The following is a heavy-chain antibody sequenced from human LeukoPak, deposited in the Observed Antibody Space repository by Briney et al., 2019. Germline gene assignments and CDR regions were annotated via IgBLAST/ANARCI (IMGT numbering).Heavy chain of an antibody. CDR1: GYSFTGYW. CDR2: IYPGDSDT. D-gene: IGHD3-10*01. V-gene: IGHV5-51*01. CDR3: ARLGSDYYYAPNWFDP. Sequence: GESLKISCKGSGYSFTGYWIGWVRQMPGKGLEWMGIIYPGDSDTRYSPSFQDQVTISADKSISTAYLQWSSLKASDTAMYYCARLGSDYYYAPNWFDPWGQGTLVTVSS. J-gene: IGHJ5*02.